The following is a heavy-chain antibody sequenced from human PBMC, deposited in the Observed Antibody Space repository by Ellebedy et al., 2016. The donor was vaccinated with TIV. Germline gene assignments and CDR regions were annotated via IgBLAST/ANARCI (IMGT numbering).Heavy chain of an antibody. D-gene: IGHD1-26*01. J-gene: IGHJ4*02. CDR1: GFTFSLYS. CDR2: ISSTYSYI. Sequence: GGSLRLXXAASGFTFSLYSMNWVRQAPGKGLEWVSSISSTYSYIHYADSVKGRFTISRDNAKNSLYLQMNSLSVEDTAVYYCARDVTDSGSYQFDFWGQGTLVTVSS. CDR3: ARDVTDSGSYQFDF. V-gene: IGHV3-21*01.